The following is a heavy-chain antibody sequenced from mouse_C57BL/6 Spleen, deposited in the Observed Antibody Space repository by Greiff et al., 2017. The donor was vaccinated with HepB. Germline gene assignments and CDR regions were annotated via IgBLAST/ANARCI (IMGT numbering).Heavy chain of an antibody. CDR1: GYTFTSYW. CDR3: ARRKGYDYGFDY. Sequence: QVQLQQPGAELVRPGSSVKLSCKASGYTFTSYWMHWVKQRPIQGLEWIGNIDPSDSETHYNQKFKDKATLTVDKSSSTAYMQLSSLTSEDSAVYCGARRKGYDYGFDYWGQGTTLTVSS. J-gene: IGHJ2*01. CDR2: IDPSDSET. D-gene: IGHD2-4*01. V-gene: IGHV1-52*01.